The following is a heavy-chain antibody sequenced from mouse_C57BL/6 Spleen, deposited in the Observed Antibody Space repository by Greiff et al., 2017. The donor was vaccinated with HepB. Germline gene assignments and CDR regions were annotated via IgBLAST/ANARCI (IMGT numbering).Heavy chain of an antibody. Sequence: VQLQQSGAELVKPGASVKLSCKASGYTFTSYWMHWVKQRPGQGLEWIGMIHPNSGSTNYNEKFKSKATLTVDKSSSTAYMQLSSLTSEDSAVYYCAREGVTTDFDYWGQGTTLTVSS. D-gene: IGHD2-2*01. CDR3: AREGVTTDFDY. V-gene: IGHV1-64*01. J-gene: IGHJ2*01. CDR1: GYTFTSYW. CDR2: IHPNSGST.